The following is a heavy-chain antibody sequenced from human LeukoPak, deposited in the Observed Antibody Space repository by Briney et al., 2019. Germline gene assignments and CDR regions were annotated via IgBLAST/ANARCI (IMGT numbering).Heavy chain of an antibody. CDR1: GYSISSGYY. CDR3: ARHYGGSTGVLWFDP. CDR2: IYHSGST. D-gene: IGHD4-23*01. V-gene: IGHV4-38-2*01. Sequence: SSETLSLTCAVSGYSISSGYYWGWIRQPPGKGLELIGSIYHSGSTYYNPSLKSRVSISVDTSKNQFSLKLSSVTAADTAVYYCARHYGGSTGVLWFDPWGQGTLVTVSS. J-gene: IGHJ5*02.